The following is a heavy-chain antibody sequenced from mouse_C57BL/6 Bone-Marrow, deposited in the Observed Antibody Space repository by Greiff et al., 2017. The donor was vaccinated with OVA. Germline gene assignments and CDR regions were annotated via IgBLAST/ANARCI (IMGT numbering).Heavy chain of an antibody. Sequence: QVHVKQPGAELVKPGASVKLSCKASGYTFTSYWMHWVKQRPGQGLEWIGMIHPNSGSTNYNEKFKSKATLTVDKSSSTAYMQLSSLTSEDSAVYYCARRGYYGSSPWYFDVWGTGTTVTVSS. CDR3: ARRGYYGSSPWYFDV. CDR2: IHPNSGST. D-gene: IGHD1-1*01. J-gene: IGHJ1*03. V-gene: IGHV1-64*01. CDR1: GYTFTSYW.